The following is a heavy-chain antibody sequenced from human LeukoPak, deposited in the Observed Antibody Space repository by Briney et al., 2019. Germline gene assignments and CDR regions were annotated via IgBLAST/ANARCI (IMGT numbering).Heavy chain of an antibody. D-gene: IGHD3-10*01. CDR3: ARMVRGVKGRFDY. V-gene: IGHV4-34*01. Sequence: SETLSLTCAVYGGSFSGYYWSWIRQPPGKGLEWIGEINHSGSTNYNPSLKSRVTISVDTSKNQFSLKLSSVTAADTAVYYCARMVRGVKGRFDYWGQGTLVTVSS. J-gene: IGHJ4*02. CDR1: GGSFSGYY. CDR2: INHSGST.